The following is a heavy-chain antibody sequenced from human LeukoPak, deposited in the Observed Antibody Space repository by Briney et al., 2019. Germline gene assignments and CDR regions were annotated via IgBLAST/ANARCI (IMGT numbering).Heavy chain of an antibody. CDR1: GVSLTTHY. J-gene: IGHJ3*02. D-gene: IGHD3-10*01. V-gene: IGHV4-59*08. CDR2: IYYSGST. CDR3: ARPNSMIRGVADAFDI. Sequence: NPSETLSLTCTVSGVSLTTHYWSWIRQPPGKGLEWIGFIYYSGSTRYNPSLQSRITISQDTPKNQFSLNLNSVTAADTAVYYCARPNSMIRGVADAFDIWGQGIMVTVSS.